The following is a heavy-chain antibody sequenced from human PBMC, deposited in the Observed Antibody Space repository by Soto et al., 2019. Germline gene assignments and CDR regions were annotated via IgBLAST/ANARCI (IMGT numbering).Heavy chain of an antibody. CDR2: ISYDGSNK. CDR1: GFTFSSYA. J-gene: IGHJ4*02. CDR3: AREASDWSGYQRGCFDY. D-gene: IGHD3-3*01. V-gene: IGHV3-30-3*01. Sequence: PGGSLRLSCAASGFTFSSYAMHWVRQAPGKGLEWVALISYDGSNKYYADSVKGRFTISRDNSNNTLYLQMNSLRAEDTAVYYCAREASDWSGYQRGCFDYWGQGTLVTVSS.